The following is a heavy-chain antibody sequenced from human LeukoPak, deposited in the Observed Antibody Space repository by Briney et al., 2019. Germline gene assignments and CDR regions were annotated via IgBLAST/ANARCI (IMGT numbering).Heavy chain of an antibody. V-gene: IGHV4-59*01. CDR1: GGSISSSY. D-gene: IGHD4-23*01. CDR2: IYDTETT. Sequence: SETLSLTCTVSGGSISSSYWSWIRQPPGKGLEWIASIYDTETTKYNPSLKSRVTISVDTSKNQFSLSLISVTAADTAVYYCARGNYGGNSRLRWFDPWGQGTLVTVSS. CDR3: ARGNYGGNSRLRWFDP. J-gene: IGHJ5*02.